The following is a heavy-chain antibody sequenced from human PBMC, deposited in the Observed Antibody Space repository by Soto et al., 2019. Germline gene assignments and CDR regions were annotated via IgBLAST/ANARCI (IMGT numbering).Heavy chain of an antibody. CDR2: LFSNDEK. D-gene: IGHD2-2*01. Sequence: QVTLKESGPVLVKPTETLTLTCTVSGFSLSNARMGVSWIRQPPGKALEWLAHLFSNDEKSYSTSLKSRLTISKDTSKSQVVLTMTNMDPVDTATYYCARRKGYCSSTSCYGYWYFDLWGRGTLVTVSS. V-gene: IGHV2-26*01. J-gene: IGHJ2*01. CDR3: ARRKGYCSSTSCYGYWYFDL. CDR1: GFSLSNARMG.